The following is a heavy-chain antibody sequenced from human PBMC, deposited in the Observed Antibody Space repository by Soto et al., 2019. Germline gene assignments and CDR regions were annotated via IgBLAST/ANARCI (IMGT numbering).Heavy chain of an antibody. V-gene: IGHV3-21*01. Sequence: EVQLVESGGGLVKPGGSLRLSCAASGFTFSSYGMNWVRQAPGKGLEWVSSISSSSSYIYYADSVKGRFTISRDNAKNSLYLQMNSLRAEDSAVYYCPRAPPSYCSGGSCYAADYWGQGTLVTVSS. J-gene: IGHJ4*02. CDR2: ISSSSSYI. CDR1: GFTFSSYG. D-gene: IGHD2-15*01. CDR3: PRAPPSYCSGGSCYAADY.